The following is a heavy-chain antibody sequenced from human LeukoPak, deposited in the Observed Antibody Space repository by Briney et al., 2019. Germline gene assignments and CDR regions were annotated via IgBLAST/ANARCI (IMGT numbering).Heavy chain of an antibody. V-gene: IGHV1-2*04. CDR2: INPNSGGT. D-gene: IGHD5-18*01. Sequence: ASVKVSCKASGYTFTGYYMHWVRQAPGQGLEWMGWINPNSGGTNYAQKFQGWVTMTRDTSISTAYMELSRLRSDDTAVYYCARVGYSYAHGAFDIWGQGTMVTVSS. CDR1: GYTFTGYY. CDR3: ARVGYSYAHGAFDI. J-gene: IGHJ3*02.